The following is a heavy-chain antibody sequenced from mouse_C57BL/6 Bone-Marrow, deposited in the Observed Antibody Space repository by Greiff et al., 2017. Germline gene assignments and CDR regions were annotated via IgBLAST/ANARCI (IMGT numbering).Heavy chain of an antibody. CDR2: SRNKANDYTT. CDR3: ARGYYYGSSFDWYFDV. Sequence: EVNVVESGGGLVQSGRSLRLSCATSGFTFSDFYMEWVRQAPGKGLEWIAASRNKANDYTTEYSASVKGRFIVSRDTSQSILYLQMNALRAEDTAIYYCARGYYYGSSFDWYFDVGGTGTTVTVSS. V-gene: IGHV7-1*01. CDR1: GFTFSDFY. J-gene: IGHJ1*03. D-gene: IGHD1-1*01.